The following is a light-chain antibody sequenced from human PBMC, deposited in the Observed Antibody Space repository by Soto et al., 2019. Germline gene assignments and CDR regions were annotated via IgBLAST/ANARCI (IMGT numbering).Light chain of an antibody. J-gene: IGKJ5*01. CDR2: DAS. CDR1: QSVSSD. Sequence: EIVLTQSPATLSLSPGERATLSCRASQSVSSDLAWYQQKPGQAPRLLIYDASNRATGIPARFSGSGSGTDFTLTIGSLEPEDVAVYYCQQRSNWPISCGQGTRLEI. CDR3: QQRSNWPIS. V-gene: IGKV3-11*01.